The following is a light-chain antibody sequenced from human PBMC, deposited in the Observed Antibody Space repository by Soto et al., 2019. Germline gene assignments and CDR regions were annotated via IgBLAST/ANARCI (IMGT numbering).Light chain of an antibody. J-gene: IGKJ1*01. Sequence: DIQMTQSPSTLSASVGDRVTITCRASQSISTWLAWYQQKPGRAPNLLIYKTSSLERGVPSRFSGSGSGTEFTLTISSLQPDDFATYYCQQYNTYSPWTFGQGTKVEIK. V-gene: IGKV1-5*03. CDR3: QQYNTYSPWT. CDR1: QSISTW. CDR2: KTS.